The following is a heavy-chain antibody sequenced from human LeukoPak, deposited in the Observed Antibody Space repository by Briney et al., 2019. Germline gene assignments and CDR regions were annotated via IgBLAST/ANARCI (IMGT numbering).Heavy chain of an antibody. CDR3: ARGCIAAAGTRNWFDP. V-gene: IGHV1-8*02. D-gene: IGHD6-13*01. CDR1: GYTFTSYD. CDR2: MNPNSGNT. Sequence: ASVKVSCKASGYTFTSYDINWVRQATGQGLEWMGWMNPNSGNTGYAQKFQGRVTMTRNTSISTAYMELSSLRSEDTAVYYCARGCIAAAGTRNWFDPWGQGTLVTVSS. J-gene: IGHJ5*02.